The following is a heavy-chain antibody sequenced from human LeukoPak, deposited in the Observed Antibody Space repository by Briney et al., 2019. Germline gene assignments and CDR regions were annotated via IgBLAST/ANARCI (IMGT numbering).Heavy chain of an antibody. CDR3: ARKGGTAMVTFDY. CDR1: GYTFNSYY. V-gene: IGHV1-46*02. CDR2: INPSGGST. J-gene: IGHJ4*02. D-gene: IGHD5-18*01. Sequence: ASVKVSCKASGYTFNSYYIHWVRQAPGQGLEWVGIINPSGGSTSYAQKFQGRVTMTRDTSTSTVYMELSSLRSEDTAVYYCARKGGTAMVTFDYWGQGTLVTVSS.